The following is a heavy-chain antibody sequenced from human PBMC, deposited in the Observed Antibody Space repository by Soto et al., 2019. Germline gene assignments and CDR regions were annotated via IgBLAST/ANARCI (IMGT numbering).Heavy chain of an antibody. J-gene: IGHJ4*02. D-gene: IGHD2-21*01. CDR2: ISPKSTYR. CDR1: GFPFSDYY. V-gene: IGHV3-11*06. Sequence: GGSLRLSCRTSGFPFSDYYMSWIRQAPGKGLEWLSHISPKSTYRNYADSVKGRFTISRDNTKSSLFLQMNSLGVEDTAVYYCVRGGGGGMFEHWGQGVLVTVYS. CDR3: VRGGGGGMFEH.